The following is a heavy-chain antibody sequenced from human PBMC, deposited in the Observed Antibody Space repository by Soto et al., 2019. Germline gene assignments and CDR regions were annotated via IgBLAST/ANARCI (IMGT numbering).Heavy chain of an antibody. CDR1: GGSISSYY. Sequence: NPSETLSLTCTVSGGSISSYYWSWIRQPPGKGLEWIGYIYYSGSTNYNPSLKSRVTISVDTSKNQFSLKLSSVTAADTAVYYCARLLPAAEGEQQLWWFDPWGQGTLVTVSS. J-gene: IGHJ5*02. CDR2: IYYSGST. CDR3: ARLLPAAEGEQQLWWFDP. V-gene: IGHV4-59*08. D-gene: IGHD6-13*01.